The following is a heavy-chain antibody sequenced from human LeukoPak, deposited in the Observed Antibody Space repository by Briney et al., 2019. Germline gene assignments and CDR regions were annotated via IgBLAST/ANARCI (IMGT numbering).Heavy chain of an antibody. J-gene: IGHJ4*02. CDR1: GFIFNDFW. CDR2: ISSDGSTT. V-gene: IGHV3-74*01. Sequence: GGSLRLSCAASGFIFNDFWMHWLRQVPGKGPVWVSRISSDGSTTYYADSVKGRFTISRDNAKNTLYLQMSSLRVGDTAVYYCGTAQYWGQGTLITVSS. CDR3: GTAQY.